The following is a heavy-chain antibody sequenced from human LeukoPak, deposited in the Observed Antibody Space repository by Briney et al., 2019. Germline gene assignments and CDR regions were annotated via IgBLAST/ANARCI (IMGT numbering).Heavy chain of an antibody. CDR1: GFTFDDYG. Sequence: PGGSLRLSCAASGFTFDDYGMSWVRHAPGKGLEWVSGINWNGGSTGYADSVKGRFTISRDNAKNSLYLQMNSLRAEDTALYYCARVRLLWFGELGAFDIWGQGTMVTVSS. CDR3: ARVRLLWFGELGAFDI. CDR2: INWNGGST. V-gene: IGHV3-20*04. J-gene: IGHJ3*02. D-gene: IGHD3-10*01.